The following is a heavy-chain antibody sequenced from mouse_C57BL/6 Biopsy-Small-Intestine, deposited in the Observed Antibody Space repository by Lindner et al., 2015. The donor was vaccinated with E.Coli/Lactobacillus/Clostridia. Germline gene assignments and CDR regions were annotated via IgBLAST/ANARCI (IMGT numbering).Heavy chain of an antibody. D-gene: IGHD2-10*02. CDR2: INPGSGGT. CDR1: GYAFTNYV. V-gene: IGHV1-54*01. CDR3: ARSSNYFDY. J-gene: IGHJ2*01. Sequence: VQLQESGAEVVRSGTSVKMSCRASGYAFTNYVIEWVKQRPGQGLEWIGTINPGSGGTNYNERFKGKATLTADKSSSAAYMQLSSLTSEDSAVYFCARSSNYFDYWGQGTTLIVSS.